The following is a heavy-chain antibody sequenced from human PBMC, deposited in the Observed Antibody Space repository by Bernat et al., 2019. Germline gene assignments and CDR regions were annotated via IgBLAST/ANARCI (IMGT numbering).Heavy chain of an antibody. CDR3: ATDIYGSGSYIGY. D-gene: IGHD3-10*01. Sequence: EVQLVESGGGLVQPGGSLRLSCAASGFTFSSYEMNWVRQAPGKGLEWVSYISSSGSTIYYADSVKGRFTISRDNSKNTLYLQMNSLRAEDTAVYYCATDIYGSGSYIGYWGQGTLVTVSS. CDR2: ISSSGSTI. V-gene: IGHV3-48*03. CDR1: GFTFSSYE. J-gene: IGHJ4*02.